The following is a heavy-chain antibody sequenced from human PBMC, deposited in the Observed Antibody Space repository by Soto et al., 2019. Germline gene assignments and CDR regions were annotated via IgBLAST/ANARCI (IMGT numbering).Heavy chain of an antibody. CDR2: IYYSGSA. D-gene: IGHD2-2*01. J-gene: IGHJ5*02. Sequence: LETHPLTCSVSGGSIISVSYCWGWIRKPPGKGLEWIGSIYYSGSAYYSPSLKSRVTMSVDTSKNQLSLELRSVTAADTAVYYCARLHCNSPNCVPLDPWGQGTLVTVSS. V-gene: IGHV4-39*01. CDR1: GGSIISVSYC. CDR3: ARLHCNSPNCVPLDP.